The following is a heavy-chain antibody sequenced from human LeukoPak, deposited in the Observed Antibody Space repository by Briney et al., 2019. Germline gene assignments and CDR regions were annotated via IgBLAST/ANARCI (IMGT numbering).Heavy chain of an antibody. CDR1: GYTFTSYG. J-gene: IGHJ6*02. CDR3: AIIYCSSTSCHRYGMDV. V-gene: IGHV1-18*01. Sequence: GASVKVSCKASGYTFTSYGISWVRQAPGQGLEWMGWISAYNGSTNYAQKLQGRVTMTTDTSTSTAYMELRSLRSDDTAVYYCAIIYCSSTSCHRYGMDVWGQGTTVTVSS. CDR2: ISAYNGST. D-gene: IGHD2-2*01.